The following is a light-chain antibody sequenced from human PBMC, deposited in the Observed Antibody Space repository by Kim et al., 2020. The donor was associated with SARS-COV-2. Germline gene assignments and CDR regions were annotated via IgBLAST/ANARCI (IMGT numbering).Light chain of an antibody. CDR2: AAS. J-gene: IGKJ4*01. V-gene: IGKV1-39*01. Sequence: DIQMTQSPSTLSASVGDRVTITCRTTQSISIHLNWYQQKPGRAPKLLISAASTLQGGVPSRFSGSGSETDFTLTISSLQPEDFATYYCQQSHTAPLLTFGGGTKVDIK. CDR3: QQSHTAPLLT. CDR1: QSISIH.